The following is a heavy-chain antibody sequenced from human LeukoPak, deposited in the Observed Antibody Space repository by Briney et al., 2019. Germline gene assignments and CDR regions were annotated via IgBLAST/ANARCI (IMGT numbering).Heavy chain of an antibody. D-gene: IGHD6-13*01. J-gene: IGHJ1*01. CDR2: VYSGGST. CDR1: EFTVSNNY. CDR3: ARHSSSWYGYFQH. V-gene: IGHV3-66*04. Sequence: GGSLRLSCAASEFTVSNNYMSWVSQAAGKGLEWVSVVYSGGSTHYADSVRGRFTISRDNSKNTLFLQMNSLRTEDTAVYYCARHSSSWYGYFQHWGQGTLVTLSS.